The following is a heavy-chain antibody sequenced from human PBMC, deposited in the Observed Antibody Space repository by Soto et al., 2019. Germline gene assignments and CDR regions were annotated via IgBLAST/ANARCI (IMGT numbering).Heavy chain of an antibody. V-gene: IGHV1-69*01. CDR2: IIPMFGTP. J-gene: IGHJ4*02. D-gene: IGHD1-26*01. CDR1: GDAFTNYI. Sequence: QVQLVQSGAEVKKPGSSVKVSCKASGDAFTNYIFDWVRQAPGQGLEWMGGIIPMFGTPKYAQTFQDRVNLFRGGSPGTAYLELTSLRFDDTAVYYCARGRDQPPVGLYFDSWGEGTRVTVSS. CDR3: ARGRDQPPVGLYFDS.